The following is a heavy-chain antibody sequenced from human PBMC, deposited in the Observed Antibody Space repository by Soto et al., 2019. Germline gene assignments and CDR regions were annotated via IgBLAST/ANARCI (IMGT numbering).Heavy chain of an antibody. CDR2: IYYSGST. V-gene: IGHV4-39*01. J-gene: IGHJ4*02. CDR1: GGSISSSSYY. D-gene: IGHD3-3*01. Sequence: QLQLQESGPGLVKPSETLSLTCTVSGGSISSSSYYWGWIRQPPGKGLEWIGSIYYSGSTYYNPSLKSRVTISVDTSKNQFSLKLSSVTAADTAVYYCARPQYDSWSGHIDYWGQGTLVTVSS. CDR3: ARPQYDSWSGHIDY.